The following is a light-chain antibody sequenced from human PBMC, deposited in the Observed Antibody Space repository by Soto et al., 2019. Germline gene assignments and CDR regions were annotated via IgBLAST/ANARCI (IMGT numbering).Light chain of an antibody. CDR1: QSINSW. V-gene: IGKV1-5*03. J-gene: IGKJ3*01. Sequence: DIQMTQSPSTLSASVGDRVTITCRASQSINSWLAWYQQKPGKAPRLLIYRASSLEGGVPSRFSGSGSGAEFTRTISSLQPDDFATYYGQHYDSDSCTFGPGTKVDIK. CDR3: QHYDSDSCT. CDR2: RAS.